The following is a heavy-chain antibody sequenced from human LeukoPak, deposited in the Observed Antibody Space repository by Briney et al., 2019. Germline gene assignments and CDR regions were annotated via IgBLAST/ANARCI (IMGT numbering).Heavy chain of an antibody. J-gene: IGHJ4*02. Sequence: GGSLRLSCAASGFTFSSYAMSWVRQAPGKGLEWVSAISGSGGGTYYADSVKGRFTISRDNSKNTLYLQMNSLRAEDTAVYYCAKARGYSYGPFDYYFDYWGQGTLVTVSS. CDR3: AKARGYSYGPFDYYFDY. D-gene: IGHD5-18*01. CDR2: ISGSGGGT. CDR1: GFTFSSYA. V-gene: IGHV3-23*01.